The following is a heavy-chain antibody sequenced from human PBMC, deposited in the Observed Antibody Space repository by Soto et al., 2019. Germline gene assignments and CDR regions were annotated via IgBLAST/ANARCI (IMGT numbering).Heavy chain of an antibody. Sequence: EVQLVESGGGSVQPGRSLRLSCAASGFSFADYGMHWVRQGPGKGLEWVSGISWNSGDIYYADSVKGRFTISRDNAKRSLYLQMNSLRTEDTALYYCAKDNDLDRDGPFDYWGLGILVTVSS. D-gene: IGHD2-2*03. CDR3: AKDNDLDRDGPFDY. J-gene: IGHJ4*02. CDR1: GFSFADYG. V-gene: IGHV3-9*01. CDR2: ISWNSGDI.